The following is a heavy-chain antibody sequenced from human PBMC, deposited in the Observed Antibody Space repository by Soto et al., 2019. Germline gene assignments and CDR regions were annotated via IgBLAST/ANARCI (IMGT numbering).Heavy chain of an antibody. CDR2: IYYSGST. Sequence: QVQLQESGPGLVKPSQTLSLTCTVSGGSISSGGYYWSWIRQHPGKGLEWIGYIYYSGSTYYNPSLKSRVTISVDTSKNQFSLKLSSVTAADTAVYYCARDRRWDAHDWYFDLWGRGTLVTVSS. D-gene: IGHD1-26*01. J-gene: IGHJ2*01. CDR1: GGSISSGGYY. V-gene: IGHV4-31*03. CDR3: ARDRRWDAHDWYFDL.